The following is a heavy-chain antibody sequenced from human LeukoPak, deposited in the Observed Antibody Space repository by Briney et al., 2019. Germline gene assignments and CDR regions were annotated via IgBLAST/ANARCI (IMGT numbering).Heavy chain of an antibody. J-gene: IGHJ4*02. CDR1: GFTFSSYA. CDR2: ISGSGGST. V-gene: IGHV3-23*01. D-gene: IGHD3-10*01. CDR3: VKDRRFGELRGYFDY. Sequence: GGSLRLSCAASGFTFSSYAMSWVRQAPGKGLEWVSAISGSGGSTYYADSVKGRFTISRDNSKNTLYLQMSSLRAEDTAVYYCVKDRRFGELRGYFDYWGQGTLVTVSS.